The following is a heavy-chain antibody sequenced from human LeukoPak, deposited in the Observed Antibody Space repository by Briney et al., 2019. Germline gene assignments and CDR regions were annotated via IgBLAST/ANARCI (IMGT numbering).Heavy chain of an antibody. CDR2: INTNTGNP. CDR1: GYTFTSYG. V-gene: IGHV7-4-1*02. CDR3: ARLTSGGYYYYGMDV. J-gene: IGHJ6*02. Sequence: ASVKVSCKASGYTFTSYGISWVRQAPGQGLEWMGWINTNTGNPTYAQGFTGRFVFSLDTSVSTAYLQISSLKAEDTAVYYCARLTSGGYYYYGMDVWGQGTTVTVSS. D-gene: IGHD1-26*01.